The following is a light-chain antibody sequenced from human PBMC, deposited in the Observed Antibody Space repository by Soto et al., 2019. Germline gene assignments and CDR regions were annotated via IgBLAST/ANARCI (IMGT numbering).Light chain of an antibody. J-gene: IGLJ2*01. CDR1: SSNLGSNT. CDR2: SNN. Sequence: QSVLTQPPSASGTPGQRVTISCSGSSSNLGSNTVNWYQQVPGTAPKLLIYSNNLRPSGVPDRFSGSKSVTAASLAISGLQSEDEAEYLCAARDDSLNGVVFGGGTKLTVL. CDR3: AARDDSLNGVV. V-gene: IGLV1-44*01.